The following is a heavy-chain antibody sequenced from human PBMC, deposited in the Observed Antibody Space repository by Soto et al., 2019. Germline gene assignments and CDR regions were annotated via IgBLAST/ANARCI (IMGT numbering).Heavy chain of an antibody. J-gene: IGHJ4*02. CDR3: ARGGPVVVVAATAHFDY. D-gene: IGHD2-15*01. Sequence: ASVKVSCKASGYTFTSYGISWVRQAPGQGLEWMGWISAYNGNTNYAQKLQGRVTMTTDTSTSTAYMELRSLRSDDTAVYYCARGGPVVVVAATAHFDYWGQGTLVTVSS. CDR2: ISAYNGNT. V-gene: IGHV1-18*01. CDR1: GYTFTSYG.